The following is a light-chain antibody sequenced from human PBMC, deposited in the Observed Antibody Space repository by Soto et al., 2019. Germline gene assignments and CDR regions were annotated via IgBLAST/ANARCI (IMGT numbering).Light chain of an antibody. J-gene: IGLJ3*02. CDR2: DVS. CDR3: CSYAGSSTWV. Sequence: QSALIQPRSVSGSPGQSVTISCTGASSDVGGYNYVSWYQQHPGKAPKLMIYDVSKRPSGVPDRFSGSKSGNTASLTISGLQTEDEADYYCCSYAGSSTWVFGGGTQLTVL. CDR1: SSDVGGYNY. V-gene: IGLV2-11*01.